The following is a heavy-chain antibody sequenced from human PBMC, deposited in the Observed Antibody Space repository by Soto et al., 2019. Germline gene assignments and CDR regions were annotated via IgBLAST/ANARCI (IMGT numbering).Heavy chain of an antibody. Sequence: ASVKVSCKSSGYIFKNYAVTWLRQAPGQGLEWMGGIIPVFGTPDYSQKFRGRVTITADESTSTVYMELRSLTSEDTAVYYCARHLYDYVWGSYRHWGQGTLVPVSS. CDR1: GYIFKNYA. CDR3: ARHLYDYVWGSYRH. CDR2: IIPVFGTP. V-gene: IGHV1-69*13. D-gene: IGHD3-16*02. J-gene: IGHJ4*02.